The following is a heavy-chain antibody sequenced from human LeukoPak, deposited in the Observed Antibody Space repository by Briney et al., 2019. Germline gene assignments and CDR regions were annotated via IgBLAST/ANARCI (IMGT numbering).Heavy chain of an antibody. CDR2: IRYDGSNK. D-gene: IGHD1-14*01. J-gene: IGHJ5*02. CDR3: AKDTTPPKAGFDP. Sequence: GGSLRLSCEASGFIFSSYGMHWVRQAPGKGLEWVAFIRYDGSNKYYADSVKGRFTISRDNSKNTLYLQMNSLRAEDTAVYYCAKDTTPPKAGFDPWGQGTLVTVSS. V-gene: IGHV3-30*02. CDR1: GFIFSSYG.